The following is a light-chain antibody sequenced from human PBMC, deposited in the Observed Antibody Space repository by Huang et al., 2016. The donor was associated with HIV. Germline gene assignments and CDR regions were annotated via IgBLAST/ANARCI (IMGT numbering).Light chain of an antibody. CDR2: GAS. CDR1: QGISNS. Sequence: DIQMTQSPSSLSASVGDRVTITCRASQGISNSLAWYQQKPGKAPKLLLYGASILESGVPSRFSGRGSGTDYTLTISSLQPEDFATYYCQQYYGTPGTFGQGTKVEIK. V-gene: IGKV1-NL1*01. J-gene: IGKJ1*01. CDR3: QQYYGTPGT.